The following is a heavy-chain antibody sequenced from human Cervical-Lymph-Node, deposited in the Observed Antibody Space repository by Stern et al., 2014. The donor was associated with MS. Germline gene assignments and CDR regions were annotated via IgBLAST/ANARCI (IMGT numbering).Heavy chain of an antibody. J-gene: IGHJ6*02. Sequence: VQLVESGPELKKPGASVKVSCKASGYIFTNYAMNWVRQAPGQGLEWMGWINTNTGNPTYAQGFTGRFVFSLDTSVSTAYLQISSLKAEDTAVYYCARVWSRYGDYGMDVWGQGTTVTVSS. CDR1: GYIFTNYA. CDR2: INTNTGNP. CDR3: ARVWSRYGDYGMDV. D-gene: IGHD4-17*01. V-gene: IGHV7-4-1*02.